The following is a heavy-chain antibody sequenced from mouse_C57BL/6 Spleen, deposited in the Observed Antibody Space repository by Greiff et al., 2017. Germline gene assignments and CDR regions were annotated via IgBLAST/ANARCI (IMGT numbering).Heavy chain of an antibody. CDR1: GYTFTDYE. J-gene: IGHJ2*01. D-gene: IGHD1-1*01. Sequence: VQLQQSGAELVRPGASVTLSCKASGYTFTDYEMHWVKQTPVHGLEWIGAIDPETGGTAYNQKFKGKAILTADKSSSTAYMELRSLTSEYSAVYYCTRRAITTVVAHFDYWGQGTTLTVSS. CDR2: IDPETGGT. CDR3: TRRAITTVVAHFDY. V-gene: IGHV1-15*01.